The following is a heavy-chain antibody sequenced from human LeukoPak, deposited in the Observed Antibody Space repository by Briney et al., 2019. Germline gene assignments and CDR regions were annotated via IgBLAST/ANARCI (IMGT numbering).Heavy chain of an antibody. CDR3: ASTSPVHHALDI. J-gene: IGHJ3*02. Sequence: SVKVSCKASGGTFSSYAISWVRQAPGRGLEWMGGIIPIFGTANYAQEFQGRVTITADESTSTAYMELSSLRSEDTAVYYCASTSPVHHALDIWGQGTMVTVSS. CDR1: GGTFSSYA. CDR2: IIPIFGTA. V-gene: IGHV1-69*13.